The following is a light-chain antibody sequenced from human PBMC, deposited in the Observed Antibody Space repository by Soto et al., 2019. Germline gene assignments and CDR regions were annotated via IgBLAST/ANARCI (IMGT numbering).Light chain of an antibody. V-gene: IGKV4-1*01. J-gene: IGKJ1*01. CDR3: QQYYAFPWT. CDR1: QSVLYSSNNKTY. CDR2: WAF. Sequence: DIVMTQSPDSLAVSLGERATINCKSSQSVLYSSNNKTYIAWYQEKTGQPPKVLIYWAFTRDIGVPDRFSASGSGTDFTFTISSLQAEDVAVYYCQQYYAFPWTFGQGTKVEIK.